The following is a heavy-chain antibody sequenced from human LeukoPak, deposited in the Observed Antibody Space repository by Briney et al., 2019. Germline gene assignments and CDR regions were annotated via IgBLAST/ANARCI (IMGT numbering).Heavy chain of an antibody. J-gene: IGHJ5*02. CDR1: GGSTSSYY. D-gene: IGHD5-18*01. CDR3: ARFTALEFDP. CDR2: IYYSGST. Sequence: PSETLSLTCTVSGGSTSSYYWSWIRQPPGKGLEWIGYIYYSGSTNYNPSLKSRVTISVDTSKNQFSLKLSSVTAADTAVYYCARFTALEFDPWGQGTLVTVSS. V-gene: IGHV4-59*01.